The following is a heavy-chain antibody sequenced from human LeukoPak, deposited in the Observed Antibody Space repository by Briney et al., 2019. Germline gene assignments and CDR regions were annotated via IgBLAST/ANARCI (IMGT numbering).Heavy chain of an antibody. CDR1: GYTFSNYG. CDR2: IIAYNGNT. V-gene: IGHV1-18*01. J-gene: IGHJ4*02. Sequence: ASVKVSCKSSGYTFSNYGISWVRHAPGQGLERMGWIIAYNGNTNFAQKLQGRVTMTTDTSTSTAYMELRSLRSDDTAVYCCARDGIRGGHNRYYFFDYWGQGTLVTVSS. D-gene: IGHD5-24*01. CDR3: ARDGIRGGHNRYYFFDY.